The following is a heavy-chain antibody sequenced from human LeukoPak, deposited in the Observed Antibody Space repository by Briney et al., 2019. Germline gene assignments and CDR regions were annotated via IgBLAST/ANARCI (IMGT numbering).Heavy chain of an antibody. V-gene: IGHV4-4*07. Sequence: PSETLSLTCTVSGGSISSYYWSWIRQPPGKGLEWIGRIYTSGSTNYNPSLKSRVTMSVDTSNNQFSLKLSSVTAADTAVYYCARDLAVAGPKYFDYWGQGTLVTVSS. CDR2: IYTSGST. D-gene: IGHD6-19*01. CDR1: GGSISSYY. J-gene: IGHJ4*02. CDR3: ARDLAVAGPKYFDY.